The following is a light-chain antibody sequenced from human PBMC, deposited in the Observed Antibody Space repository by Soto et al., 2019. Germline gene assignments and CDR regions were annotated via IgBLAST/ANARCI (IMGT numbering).Light chain of an antibody. CDR2: DVS. CDR1: SSDVGGYNY. V-gene: IGLV2-14*01. Sequence: QSALTQPASVSGSPGQSITISCTGTSSDVGGYNYVSWYQQHPGKAPKLMIYDVSNRPSGVSNRLSGSKSGNTASLTISGLQAEDDADYYSSSYTSSSTLGVFGTGTKLTVL. J-gene: IGLJ1*01. CDR3: SSYTSSSTLGV.